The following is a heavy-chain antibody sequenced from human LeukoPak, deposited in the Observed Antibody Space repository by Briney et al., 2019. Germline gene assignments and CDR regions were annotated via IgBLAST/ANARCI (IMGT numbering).Heavy chain of an antibody. CDR1: GFTFSSYA. V-gene: IGHV3-23*01. CDR2: ISGSGGST. CDR3: AKDRGDGYIGTFDY. J-gene: IGHJ4*02. Sequence: GGSLRLSCAASGFTFSSYAMSWVRQAPGKGLEWVSAISGSGGSTYYADTVKGRFTISRDNSKNTLYLQMNSLRAEDTAVYYCAKDRGDGYIGTFDYWGQGTLVTVSS. D-gene: IGHD5-24*01.